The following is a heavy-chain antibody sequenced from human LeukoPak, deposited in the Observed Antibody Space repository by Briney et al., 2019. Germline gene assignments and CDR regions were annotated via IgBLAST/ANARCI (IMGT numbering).Heavy chain of an antibody. CDR1: GFTFSSYW. Sequence: SGGSLRLSCAVSGFTFSSYWMAWVRQAPGKELEWVANIKDDGSQKYYVDSVKGRFTISRDNAENSLYLQMNSLRAEDTAVYYCARYKLYHGAFDIWGQGTMVTVSS. CDR2: IKDDGSQK. J-gene: IGHJ3*02. V-gene: IGHV3-7*01. D-gene: IGHD2-2*01. CDR3: ARYKLYHGAFDI.